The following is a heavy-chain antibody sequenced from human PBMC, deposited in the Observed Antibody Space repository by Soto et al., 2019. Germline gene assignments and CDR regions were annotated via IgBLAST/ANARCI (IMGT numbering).Heavy chain of an antibody. Sequence: GGSLRLSCAASGFTFTDYWMSWVRQAPGKGLEWVANLNQDGSEKNCVDSVKGRFTISRDNAKNSVYLQLNSLRAEDTAVYYCARDRFFGTYYFKGVTYLFDHSGQGAPVTVSS. CDR3: ARDRFFGTYYFKGVTYLFDH. CDR2: LNQDGSEK. J-gene: IGHJ4*02. D-gene: IGHD3-3*01. V-gene: IGHV3-7*03. CDR1: GFTFTDYW.